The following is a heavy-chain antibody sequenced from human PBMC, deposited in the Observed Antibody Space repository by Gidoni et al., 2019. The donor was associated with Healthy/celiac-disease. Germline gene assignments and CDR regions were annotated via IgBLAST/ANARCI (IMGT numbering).Heavy chain of an antibody. Sequence: QLQLQASVPGLVKPSETLSLTCTVSAGSISSISYYWGWIRQPPGKGLEWIGSIDYSGSTYYNPSLKSRVTISVDTSKNQFSLKLSSVTDADTAVYYCARGLYSYGYYFDYWGQGTLVTVSS. CDR3: ARGLYSYGYYFDY. CDR1: AGSISSISYY. V-gene: IGHV4-39*01. CDR2: IDYSGST. D-gene: IGHD5-18*01. J-gene: IGHJ4*02.